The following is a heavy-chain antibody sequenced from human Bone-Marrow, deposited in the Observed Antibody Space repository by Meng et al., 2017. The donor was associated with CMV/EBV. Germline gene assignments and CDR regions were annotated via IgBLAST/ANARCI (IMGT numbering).Heavy chain of an antibody. D-gene: IGHD3-22*01. V-gene: IGHV4-39*07. Sequence: SETLSLTCTVSGGSISGSTHSWDWIRQPPGKGLEWIGRIYYSGRSDYNPSLKSRVTISVDTSKNQFSLKPSSVTAADTAVYYCARVPWYYDSSGYYFGAFDVWGQGTMVTVSS. CDR3: ARVPWYYDSSGYYFGAFDV. J-gene: IGHJ3*01. CDR1: GGSISGSTHS. CDR2: IYYSGRS.